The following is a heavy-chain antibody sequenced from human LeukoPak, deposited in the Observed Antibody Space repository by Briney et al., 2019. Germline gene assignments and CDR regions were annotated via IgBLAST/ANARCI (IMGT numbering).Heavy chain of an antibody. CDR2: INQDGGGK. V-gene: IGHV3-7*01. J-gene: IGHJ5*02. Sequence: SGGSLRLSCAASGFTFSSYWMTWVRQAPGKGLEWVANINQDGGGKYYVDSVKGRFTISRDNAKNTLYLQMNSLRFEDTAMYYCARGQFSQYPWGQGTLVTVSS. CDR1: GFTFSSYW. CDR3: ARGQFSQYP. D-gene: IGHD4-11*01.